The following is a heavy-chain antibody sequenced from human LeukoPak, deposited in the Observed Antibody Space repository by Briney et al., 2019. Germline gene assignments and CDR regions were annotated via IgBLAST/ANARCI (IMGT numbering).Heavy chain of an antibody. D-gene: IGHD5-12*01. CDR1: GDSITSGDSY. J-gene: IGHJ4*02. Sequence: SETLSLTCSVSGDSITSGDSYLTWIRQPAGRGLEWIGLIYTSGSTKYNPSLKSRITMSLDTSKNQISLQLNSVTAADTAVYYCAREYSHWGQGTLVTVSS. CDR3: AREYSH. V-gene: IGHV4-61*02. CDR2: IYTSGST.